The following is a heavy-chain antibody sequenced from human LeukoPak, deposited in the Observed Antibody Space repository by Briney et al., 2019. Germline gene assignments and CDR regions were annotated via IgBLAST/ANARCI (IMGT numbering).Heavy chain of an antibody. J-gene: IGHJ4*02. CDR3: ARDHLDGWLFDY. CDR2: ISSSSTTI. CDR1: GFIFSRYS. V-gene: IGHV3-48*04. D-gene: IGHD3-22*01. Sequence: GGSLRLSCAASGFIFSRYSMNWVRQAPGKGLEWVSYISSSSTTIYYADSVKGRITIPRDNAKNSLYLQMNSLRAEDTAVYYCARDHLDGWLFDYWGQGTLVTVSS.